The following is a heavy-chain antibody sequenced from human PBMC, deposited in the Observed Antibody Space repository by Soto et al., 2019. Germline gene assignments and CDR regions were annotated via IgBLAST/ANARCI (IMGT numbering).Heavy chain of an antibody. D-gene: IGHD2-8*01. J-gene: IGHJ4*02. CDR1: GFTFDDYA. CDR3: AREGYCTNGVCSRYYFDY. Sequence: VQLVESGGGLVQPGRSLRLSCAASGFTFDDYAMHWVRQAPGKGLEWVSGISWNSGSIGYADSVKGRFTISRDNAKNSLYLQMNSLRAEDTALYYCAREGYCTNGVCSRYYFDYWGQGTLVTVSS. V-gene: IGHV3-9*01. CDR2: ISWNSGSI.